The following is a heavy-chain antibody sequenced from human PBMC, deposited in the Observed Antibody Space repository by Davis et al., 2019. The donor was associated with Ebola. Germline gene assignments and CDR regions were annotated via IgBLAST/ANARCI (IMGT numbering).Heavy chain of an antibody. Sequence: SETLSLTCAVSGGSTSSSNWWRWIRQPPGKGLEWIGYIHDSGSTYYNPSLTSRVTISVDTSKNQFSLKLSSVTAADTAVYYCASWGPYDYVWGSYGYWGQGTLVTVSS. CDR3: ASWGPYDYVWGSYGY. V-gene: IGHV4-28*01. J-gene: IGHJ4*02. CDR2: IHDSGST. D-gene: IGHD3-16*01. CDR1: GGSTSSSNW.